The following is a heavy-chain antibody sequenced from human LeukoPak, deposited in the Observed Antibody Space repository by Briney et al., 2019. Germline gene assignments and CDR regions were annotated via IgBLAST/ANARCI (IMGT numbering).Heavy chain of an antibody. Sequence: SETLSLTCTVSGGSITSSSYHWGWIRQPPGKGLEWIGSIYYTGTTYYNPSLKSRVSIFVDTSKNQFSLKLSSVTAADTAVYYCASLIMYYYDSSGYYPPDYWGQGTLVTVSS. CDR3: ASLIMYYYDSSGYYPPDY. CDR2: IYYTGTT. D-gene: IGHD3-22*01. J-gene: IGHJ4*02. V-gene: IGHV4-39*07. CDR1: GGSITSSSYH.